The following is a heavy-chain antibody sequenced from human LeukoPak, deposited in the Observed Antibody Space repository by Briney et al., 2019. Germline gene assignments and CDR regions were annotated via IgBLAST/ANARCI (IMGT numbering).Heavy chain of an antibody. CDR3: VSGYSESWSD. D-gene: IGHD3-3*01. V-gene: IGHV4-34*01. CDR2: ISHSGGI. J-gene: IGHJ4*02. CDR1: GGSFSDFY. Sequence: SETLSLTCAAYGGSFSDFYWSWIRQPPGKGLEWIGQISHSGGINYNPSLQSRVTLSVDTSNNHFSLRWTPVTAADTAVYYCVSGYSESWSDWGQGSLVTVSS.